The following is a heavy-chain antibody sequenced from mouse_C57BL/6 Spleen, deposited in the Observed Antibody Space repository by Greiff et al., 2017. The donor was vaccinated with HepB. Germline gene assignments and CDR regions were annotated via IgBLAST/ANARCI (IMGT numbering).Heavy chain of an antibody. V-gene: IGHV1-82*01. D-gene: IGHD2-1*01. CDR1: GYAFSSSW. CDR2: IYPGDGDT. Sequence: VQLQESGPELVKPGASVKISCKASGYAFSSSWMNWVKQRPGKGLEWIGRIYPGDGDTNYNGKFKGKATLTADKSSSTAYMQLSSLTSEDSAVYFCASYGSPFAYWGQGTLVTVSA. CDR3: ASYGSPFAY. J-gene: IGHJ3*01.